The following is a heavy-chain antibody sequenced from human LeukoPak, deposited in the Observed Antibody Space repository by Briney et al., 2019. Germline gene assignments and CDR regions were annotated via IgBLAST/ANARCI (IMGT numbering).Heavy chain of an antibody. V-gene: IGHV3-53*04. J-gene: IGHJ4*02. CDR2: IYTGGNT. CDR3: ARGGPATTIDY. D-gene: IGHD1-1*01. CDR1: GFTFSSYS. Sequence: GGSLRLSCAASGFTFSSYSMSWVRQAPGKGLEWVSVIYTGGNTYYTDAVKGRFTISRHNSKNTLYLQMNNLRAEDTAVYYCARGGPATTIDYWGRGTLVTVSS.